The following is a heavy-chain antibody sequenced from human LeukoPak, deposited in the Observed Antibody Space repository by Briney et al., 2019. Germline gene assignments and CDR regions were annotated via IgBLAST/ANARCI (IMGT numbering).Heavy chain of an antibody. V-gene: IGHV1-3*01. Sequence: ASVKVSCKASGYTFTSYAMHWVRQAPGQRLEWMGWINAGNGNTKYSQEFQGRVTITRDTSASTAYMELSRLKSDDTAVYYCARDRTSGGYYYYMDVWGKGTTVTVSS. CDR2: INAGNGNT. CDR1: GYTFTSYA. CDR3: ARDRTSGGYYYYMDV. D-gene: IGHD6-19*01. J-gene: IGHJ6*03.